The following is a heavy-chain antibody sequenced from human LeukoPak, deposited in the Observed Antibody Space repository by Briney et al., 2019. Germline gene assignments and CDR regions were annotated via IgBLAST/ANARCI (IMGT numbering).Heavy chain of an antibody. D-gene: IGHD3-10*01. J-gene: IGHJ6*02. CDR3: ARAPGVLWFGEPTYYGMDV. CDR2: INPNSGGT. CDR1: GYTFTGYY. Sequence: ASVKVSCKASGYTFTGYYMHWVRQAPGQGLEWMGWINPNSGGTNYAQEFQGRVTMTRDTSISTAYMELSRLRSDDTAVYYCARAPGVLWFGEPTYYGMDVWGQGTTVTVSS. V-gene: IGHV1-2*02.